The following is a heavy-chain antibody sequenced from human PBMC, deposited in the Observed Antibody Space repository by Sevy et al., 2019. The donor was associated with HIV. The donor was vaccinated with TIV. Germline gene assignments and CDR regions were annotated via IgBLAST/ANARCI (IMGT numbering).Heavy chain of an antibody. D-gene: IGHD3-16*01. J-gene: IGHJ5*02. Sequence: GESLKISCAASGFSFSSYGMSWVRQAPGKGLEWVSAISGSGGGTYYADSVKGRFTISRDNNKNTLYLQMNCLRAEDTAVYYCAKGGINWFDPWGQGTLVTVSS. CDR3: AKGGINWFDP. CDR1: GFSFSSYG. V-gene: IGHV3-23*01. CDR2: ISGSGGGT.